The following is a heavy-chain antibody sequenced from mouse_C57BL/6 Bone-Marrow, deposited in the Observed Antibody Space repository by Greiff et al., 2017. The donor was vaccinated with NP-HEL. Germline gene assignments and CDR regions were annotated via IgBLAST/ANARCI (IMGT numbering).Heavy chain of an antibody. V-gene: IGHV5-16*01. J-gene: IGHJ4*01. Sequence: EVMLVESEGGLVQPGSSMKLSCTASGFTFSDYYMAWVRQVPEKGLEWVANINYDGSSTYYLDSLKSRFIISGDNAKNILYLQMSSLKSEDTATYYCAREGGLRRRTYAMDYGGQGTSVTVSS. CDR2: INYDGSST. D-gene: IGHD2-4*01. CDR3: AREGGLRRRTYAMDY. CDR1: GFTFSDYY.